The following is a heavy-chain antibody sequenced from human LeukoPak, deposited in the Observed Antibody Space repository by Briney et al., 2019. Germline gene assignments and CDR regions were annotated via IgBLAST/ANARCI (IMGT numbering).Heavy chain of an antibody. D-gene: IGHD3-22*01. V-gene: IGHV4-34*01. CDR1: GGSFSDYY. CDR3: ARGYYYDSSGYYIGY. CDR2: INHSGST. Sequence: SSETLSLTCAVYGGSFSDYYWTWIRQPPGKGLEWIGEINHSGSTNYNPSLKSRVTIFVDTSKSQFSLKLNSVTAADTAVYYCARGYYYDSSGYYIGYRGQGNLVTVSS. J-gene: IGHJ4*02.